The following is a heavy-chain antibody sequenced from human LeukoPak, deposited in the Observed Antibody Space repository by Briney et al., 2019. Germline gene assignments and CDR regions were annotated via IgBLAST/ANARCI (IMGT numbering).Heavy chain of an antibody. CDR1: GGSFSGYY. CDR2: INHSGST. V-gene: IGHV4-34*01. D-gene: IGHD6-13*01. J-gene: IGHJ5*02. Sequence: PSETLSLTCAVYGGSFSGYYWSWIRQPPGKGLEWIGEINHSGSTNYNPSLKSRVTISVDTSKNQFSLKLSSVTAADTAVYYCARLRIAAAASNWFDPWGQGTLVTVSS. CDR3: ARLRIAAAASNWFDP.